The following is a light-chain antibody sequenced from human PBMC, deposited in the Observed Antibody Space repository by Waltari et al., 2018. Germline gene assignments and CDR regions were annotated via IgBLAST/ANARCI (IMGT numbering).Light chain of an antibody. J-gene: IGLJ3*02. Sequence: QLVLTQSPSASASLGASVKLTCPLSRGHSSNVISSPQQQPEKGPRYLMKVNSDVSHNKGDEIPDRFSGSSSGAERYLTISSLQSEDEADYYCQTGGHGTWVFGGGTKLTVL. CDR2: VNSDVSH. V-gene: IGLV4-69*01. CDR1: RGHSSNV. CDR3: QTGGHGTWV.